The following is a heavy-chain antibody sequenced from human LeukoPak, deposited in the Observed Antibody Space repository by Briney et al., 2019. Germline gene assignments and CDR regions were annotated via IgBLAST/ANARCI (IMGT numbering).Heavy chain of an antibody. CDR1: GVSVSNFY. CDR2: IYTSGTT. J-gene: IGHJ3*01. V-gene: IGHV4-4*07. D-gene: IGHD3-22*01. Sequence: SETLSLTCTVSGVSVSNFYWRWIRQPAGKGLEWIGRIYTSGTTNYNPSLKSRVTMSVDTSKNQLSLKLTSVTAADMAVYYCARGYDSSLRAFDFWGQGTMVTVSS. CDR3: ARGYDSSLRAFDF.